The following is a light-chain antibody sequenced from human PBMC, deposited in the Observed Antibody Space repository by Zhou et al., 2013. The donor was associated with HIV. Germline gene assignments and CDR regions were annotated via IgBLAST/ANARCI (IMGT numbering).Light chain of an antibody. CDR3: MQALHTFT. J-gene: IGKJ4*01. CDR2: LAS. CDR1: QSLRHRNGNNY. V-gene: IGKV2-28*01. Sequence: DIVMTQSPLSLPVTPGEPASISCRSSQSLRHRNGNNYLDWFLQKPGQSPQLLIYLASNRATGVPDRFSGSVSGTDFTLTISRVEAEDVGVYFCMQALHTFTFGGGPKVEIK.